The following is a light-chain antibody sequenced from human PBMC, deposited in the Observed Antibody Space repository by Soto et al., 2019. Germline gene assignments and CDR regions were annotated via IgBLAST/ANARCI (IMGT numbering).Light chain of an antibody. CDR2: AAS. J-gene: IGKJ5*01. V-gene: IGKV1-9*01. Sequence: QLTQSPSALSASVGDRVTITCRASQGINTYLAWYQQKPGIAPKVLITAASTLQSGVPSRFSGSGSGTEFPLTISSLQPEDHATYDCQQLHSYPITFGPGTRLEIK. CDR3: QQLHSYPIT. CDR1: QGINTY.